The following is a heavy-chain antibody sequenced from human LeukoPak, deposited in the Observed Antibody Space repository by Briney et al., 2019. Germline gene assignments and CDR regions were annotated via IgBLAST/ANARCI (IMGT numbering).Heavy chain of an antibody. CDR2: IYYSGST. Sequence: SETLSLTCTVSGGSISSYYWSWIRQPAGKGLQWIGYIYYSGSTSYNPSLKRRVTISLDTSKNQFSLKLSSVTAADTAVYYCARGNYYDSTFDYWGQGTLVTVSS. V-gene: IGHV4-59*01. J-gene: IGHJ4*02. CDR1: GGSISSYY. CDR3: ARGNYYDSTFDY. D-gene: IGHD3-22*01.